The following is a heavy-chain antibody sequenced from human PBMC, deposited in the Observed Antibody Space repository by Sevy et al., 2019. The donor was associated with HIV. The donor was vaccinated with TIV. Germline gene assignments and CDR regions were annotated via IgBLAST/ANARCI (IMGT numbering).Heavy chain of an antibody. V-gene: IGHV4-39*02. CDR2: VYYNGHT. Sequence: SETLSLTCTISGDTIVSSGHHWGWIRQTPGKGLEWIGSVYYNGHTYSNPSLKSRLTISIDTSKNQFSLNLNSVTAADTGIYFCAREAGGYDYDYGMDVWGQGTTVTVSS. D-gene: IGHD6-13*01. CDR1: GDTIVSSGHH. J-gene: IGHJ6*02. CDR3: AREAGGYDYDYGMDV.